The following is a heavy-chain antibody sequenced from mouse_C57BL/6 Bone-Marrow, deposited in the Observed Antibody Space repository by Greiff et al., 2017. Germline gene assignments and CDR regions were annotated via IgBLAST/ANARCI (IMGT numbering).Heavy chain of an antibody. D-gene: IGHD1-1*01. J-gene: IGHJ2*01. V-gene: IGHV5-4*01. CDR3: AREEDYGDYFDG. CDR1: GFTFSSYA. CDR2: ISDGGSYT. Sequence: EVQLVESGGGLVKPGGSLKLSCAASGFTFSSYAMSWVRQTPEKRLEWVATISDGGSYTYYPDNVKGRFTISRDNAKNNLYLQMSHLKSEDTAMYYCAREEDYGDYFDGGGQGTTLTVSS.